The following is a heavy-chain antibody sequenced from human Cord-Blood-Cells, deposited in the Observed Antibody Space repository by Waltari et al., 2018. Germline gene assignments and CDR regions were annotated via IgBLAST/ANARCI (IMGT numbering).Heavy chain of an antibody. CDR3: ARAPPYCTNGVCYDAFDI. V-gene: IGHV1-18*01. D-gene: IGHD2-8*01. CDR1: GYTFTSYG. Sequence: QVQLVQSGAEVKKPGASVKVSCKASGYTFTSYGISWVRQAPGQGLEWMGWISAYNGNTNYAQKLQGRVTMTTDTSTSTAYMELRSLRSDDTAMYYCARAPPYCTNGVCYDAFDIGGQGTMVTVSS. J-gene: IGHJ3*02. CDR2: ISAYNGNT.